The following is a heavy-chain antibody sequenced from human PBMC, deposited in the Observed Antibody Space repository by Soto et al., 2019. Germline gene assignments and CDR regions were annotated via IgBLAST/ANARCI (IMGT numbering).Heavy chain of an antibody. J-gene: IGHJ4*02. CDR1: GFTFSNYI. V-gene: IGHV3-30-3*01. CDR3: ARDDEDGSYCDLGY. D-gene: IGHD3-10*01. CDR2: ILHDGNNK. Sequence: ESGGGVVQPGRSLRLSCAASGFTFSNYIMHWVRQAPGKGLEWVAMILHDGNNKYYADSVKGRFTISRDNSKNTLYLQMNSLRTEDTAIYYCARDDEDGSYCDLGYWGQGTLVTVAS.